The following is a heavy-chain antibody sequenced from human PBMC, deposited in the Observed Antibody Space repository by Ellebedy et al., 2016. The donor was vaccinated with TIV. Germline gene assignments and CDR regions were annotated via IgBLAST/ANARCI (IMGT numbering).Heavy chain of an antibody. Sequence: GESLKISCAASGFSFRSYWMSWLRQAPGKGLEWVANINQGGSEKYYVDSVKGRFTISRDNAKNSLYLQMNSLRAEDTAVFYCATDGSYGDYATPQHAFVIWGQGTMVTVSS. CDR3: ATDGSYGDYATPQHAFVI. J-gene: IGHJ3*02. D-gene: IGHD4-17*01. V-gene: IGHV3-7*01. CDR2: INQGGSEK. CDR1: GFSFRSYW.